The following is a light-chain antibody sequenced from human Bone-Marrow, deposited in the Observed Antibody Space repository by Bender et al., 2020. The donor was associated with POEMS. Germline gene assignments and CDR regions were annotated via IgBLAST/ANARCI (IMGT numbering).Light chain of an antibody. CDR3: CSYASANTYV. J-gene: IGLJ3*02. CDR1: SSDVANYNL. Sequence: QSALTQPASVSRPPGQSITISCTGTSSDVANYNLVSWYQQHPGKAPKLIIYEVTKRPSGVSNRFSASKSGDTASLTISWLQAEDEADYSCCSYASANTYVFGGGTKLTVL. V-gene: IGLV2-23*02. CDR2: EVT.